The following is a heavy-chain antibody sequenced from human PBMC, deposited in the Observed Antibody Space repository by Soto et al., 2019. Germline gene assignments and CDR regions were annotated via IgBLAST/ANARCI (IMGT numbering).Heavy chain of an antibody. D-gene: IGHD3-10*01. Sequence: SVKVSCKASGGTFSSYAISWVRQAPGQGLEWMGGIIPIFGTANYAQKFQGRVTITADESTSTAYMELSSLRSEDTAVYYCARETSMVRGVINSYYYYGMDAWGQGTTVTVSS. CDR2: IIPIFGTA. CDR3: ARETSMVRGVINSYYYYGMDA. J-gene: IGHJ6*02. V-gene: IGHV1-69*13. CDR1: GGTFSSYA.